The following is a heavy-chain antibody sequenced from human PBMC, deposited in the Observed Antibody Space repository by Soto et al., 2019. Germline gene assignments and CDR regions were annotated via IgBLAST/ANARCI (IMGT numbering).Heavy chain of an antibody. V-gene: IGHV3-30*18. CDR2: ISYDGSNK. CDR3: AKDGNVWTAGTYYYYYCGMDV. CDR1: GFTFSSYG. J-gene: IGHJ6*02. D-gene: IGHD3-16*01. Sequence: GGSLRLSCAASGFTFSSYGMHWVRQAPGKGLEWVAVISYDGSNKYYADSVKGRFTISRDNSKNTLYLQMNSLRAEDTAVYYCAKDGNVWTAGTYYYYYCGMDVWGQGTTVTISS.